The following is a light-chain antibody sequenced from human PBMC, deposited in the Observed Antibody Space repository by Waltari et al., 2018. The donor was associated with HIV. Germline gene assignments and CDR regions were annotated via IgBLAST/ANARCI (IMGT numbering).Light chain of an antibody. Sequence: QSILTQPPSVSAAPGQKVTISCSGDNSNLGNNFVPWYQQVPGRAPRLLIYDNEKRPSGISDRFSASKAGVSATLGIAGLQIVDEADYYCGTWDSSLSLYVFGPGTTVAVL. CDR3: GTWDSSLSLYV. V-gene: IGLV1-51*01. CDR2: DNE. J-gene: IGLJ1*01. CDR1: NSNLGNNF.